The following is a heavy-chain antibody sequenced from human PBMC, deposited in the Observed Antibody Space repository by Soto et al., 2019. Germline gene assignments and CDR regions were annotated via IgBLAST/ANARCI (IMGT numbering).Heavy chain of an antibody. V-gene: IGHV3-23*01. CDR1: GFTFSSYA. J-gene: IGHJ4*02. Sequence: EVQLLESGGGLVQPGGSLRLSCAASGFTFSSYAMSWVRQAPGKGLEGVSSINIDGATHYVDSAKGRFTVSRDNSKAPLYLQMDRLRAEDTAIYHWAKNYSFDQWVQGTLVTVSA. D-gene: IGHD2-21*01. CDR2: INIDGAT. CDR3: AKNYSFDQ.